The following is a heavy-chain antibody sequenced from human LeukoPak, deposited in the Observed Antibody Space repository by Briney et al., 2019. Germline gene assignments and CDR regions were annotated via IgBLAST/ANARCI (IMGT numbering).Heavy chain of an antibody. CDR3: XXXRSSVSSGWXXYYYXXDV. Sequence: PGGSLRLSCAASGFTFSDYYMSWIRQAPGKGLEWVSYISSSGSTIYYADSVKGRFTISRDNAKNSLYLQMNSLRAEDTAVYYCXXXRSSVSSGWXXYYYXXDVWGKGTTVTVSS. D-gene: IGHD6-19*01. V-gene: IGHV3-11*04. CDR2: ISSSGSTI. J-gene: IGHJ6*03. CDR1: GFTFSDYY.